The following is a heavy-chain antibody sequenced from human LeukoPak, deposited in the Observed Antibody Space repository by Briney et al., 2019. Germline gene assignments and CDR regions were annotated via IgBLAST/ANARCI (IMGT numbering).Heavy chain of an antibody. CDR3: ARDSEGGSATPTGTFDY. D-gene: IGHD2-15*01. Sequence: GASVKLSCTASGYTFTSYYMHWVRQAPGHGLEWVGTINPSGGSTSYAQKFQGRVTMTRDTSTSTVYMELSRLRSEDTAVYYCARDSEGGSATPTGTFDYWGQGTLVTVSS. V-gene: IGHV1-46*01. CDR2: INPSGGST. J-gene: IGHJ4*02. CDR1: GYTFTSYY.